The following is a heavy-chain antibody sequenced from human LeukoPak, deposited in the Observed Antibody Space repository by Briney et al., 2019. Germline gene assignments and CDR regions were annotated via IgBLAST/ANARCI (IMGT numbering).Heavy chain of an antibody. CDR3: AKEGPIYYDFWSGYVDY. J-gene: IGHJ4*02. V-gene: IGHV3-21*01. D-gene: IGHD3-3*01. Sequence: GGSLRHSCAASGFTFSSYSMNWVRQAPGKGLEWVSSISSSSSYIYYADSVKGRFTISRDNAKNSLYLQMNSLRAEDTAVYYCAKEGPIYYDFWSGYVDYWGQGTLITVSS. CDR2: ISSSSSYI. CDR1: GFTFSSYS.